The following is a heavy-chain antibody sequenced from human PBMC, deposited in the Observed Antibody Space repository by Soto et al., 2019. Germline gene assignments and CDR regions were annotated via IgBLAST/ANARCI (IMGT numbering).Heavy chain of an antibody. Sequence: ASVKVSCKASGDTYTSYYIHWVRQAPGQGLGWMGTFNPSGGGTFYAQKFQGRVTMTGDTSTSTVYMELSSLRSEDTAVYYCARDRLFGFGAVAGPNYYYYYGMDVWGQGTTVTVSS. J-gene: IGHJ6*02. CDR3: ARDRLFGFGAVAGPNYYYYYGMDV. V-gene: IGHV1-46*01. CDR1: GDTYTSYY. CDR2: FNPSGGGT. D-gene: IGHD6-19*01.